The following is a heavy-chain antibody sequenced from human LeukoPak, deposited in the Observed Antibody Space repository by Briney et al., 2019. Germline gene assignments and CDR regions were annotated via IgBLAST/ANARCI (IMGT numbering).Heavy chain of an antibody. D-gene: IGHD2-15*01. J-gene: IGHJ4*02. CDR2: ITGGGTNT. Sequence: GGSLRLSCVASRFTFSTYAMAWVRQAPGKKLKCVAVITGGGTNTYHADSVKGRFTISRDNSKNTLSLQMNSLRVEDTAKYYCAKGTLESCSGSRCYPFDYWGRGTLVTVSS. CDR3: AKGTLESCSGSRCYPFDY. CDR1: RFTFSTYA. V-gene: IGHV3-23*01.